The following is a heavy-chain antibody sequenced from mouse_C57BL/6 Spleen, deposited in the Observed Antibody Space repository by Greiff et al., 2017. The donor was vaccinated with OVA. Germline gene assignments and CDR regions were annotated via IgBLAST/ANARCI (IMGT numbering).Heavy chain of an antibody. J-gene: IGHJ2*01. CDR2: IYPGDGDT. D-gene: IGHD1-1*01. CDR3: AREGGTTVVEDY. V-gene: IGHV1-80*01. Sequence: VQLQQSGAELVKPGASVKISCKASGYAFSSYWMNWVQQRPGKGLEWIGQIYPGDGDTNYNGKFKGKATLTADKSSSTAYMQLSSLTSEDSAVYFCAREGGTTVVEDYWGQGTTLTVSS. CDR1: GYAFSSYW.